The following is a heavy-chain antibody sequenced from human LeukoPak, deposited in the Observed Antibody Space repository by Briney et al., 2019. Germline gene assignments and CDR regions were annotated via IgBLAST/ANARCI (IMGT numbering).Heavy chain of an antibody. D-gene: IGHD3-10*01. Sequence: SETLSLTCAVYGGSFSGYYWSWIRQPPGKGPEWIGEINHSGSTNYNPSLKSRVTISVDTSKNQFSLKLSSVTAADTAVYYCARAWATGVRGSLNWFDPWGQGTLVTVSS. J-gene: IGHJ5*02. CDR1: GGSFSGYY. CDR3: ARAWATGVRGSLNWFDP. V-gene: IGHV4-34*01. CDR2: INHSGST.